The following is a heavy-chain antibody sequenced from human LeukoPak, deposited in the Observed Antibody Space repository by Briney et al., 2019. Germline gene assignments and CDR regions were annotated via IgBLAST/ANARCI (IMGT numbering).Heavy chain of an antibody. V-gene: IGHV1-24*01. D-gene: IGHD6-19*01. Sequence: AASVKVSRKVSGYTLTELSMHWVRQAPGKGLEWMGGFDPEDGETIYAQKFQGRVTMTEDTSTDTAYMELSSLRSEDTAVYYCATGGLGAVAGTGPPQGYFDYWGQGTLVTVSS. CDR1: GYTLTELS. J-gene: IGHJ4*02. CDR3: ATGGLGAVAGTGPPQGYFDY. CDR2: FDPEDGET.